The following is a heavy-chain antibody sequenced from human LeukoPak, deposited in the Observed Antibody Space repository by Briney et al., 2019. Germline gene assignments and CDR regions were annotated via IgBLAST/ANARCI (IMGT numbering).Heavy chain of an antibody. CDR1: GVSFSGYY. J-gene: IGHJ4*02. CDR3: ARGRAGYCSSTSCYAGRVDY. V-gene: IGHV4-34*01. Sequence: SETLSLTCAVYGVSFSGYYWSWIRQPPGKGLEWIGEINHSGSTNYNPSLKSRVTISVDTSKNQFSLKLSSVTAADTAVYYCARGRAGYCSSTSCYAGRVDYWGQGTLVTVSS. CDR2: INHSGST. D-gene: IGHD2-2*01.